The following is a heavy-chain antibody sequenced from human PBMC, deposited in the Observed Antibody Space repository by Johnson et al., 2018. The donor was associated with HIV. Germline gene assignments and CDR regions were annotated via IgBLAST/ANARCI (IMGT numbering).Heavy chain of an antibody. Sequence: VQLVESGGGLVKPGESLRLSCAASGFSFSNAWMNWVRQAPGKGLEWVGRIKSKNDGGTTDYAAPVKGRFTISRDDSKNSLYLQMNSLKTEDTAVYYCAREPEGWAFDIWGQGTMVTVSS. CDR2: IKSKNDGGTT. CDR1: GFSFSNAW. D-gene: IGHD1-26*01. J-gene: IGHJ3*02. CDR3: AREPEGWAFDI. V-gene: IGHV3-15*01.